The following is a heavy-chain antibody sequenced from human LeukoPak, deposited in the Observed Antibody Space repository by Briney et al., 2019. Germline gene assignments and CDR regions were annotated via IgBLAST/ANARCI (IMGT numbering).Heavy chain of an antibody. J-gene: IGHJ6*03. CDR1: GGSISSSNW. V-gene: IGHV4-4*02. D-gene: IGHD2-2*01. CDR3: ARIVVPAAARSKNYYYMDV. Sequence: SETLSLTCAVSGGSISSSNWWSWVRQPPGKGLEWIGEIYHSGSTNYNPSLKSRVTISVDKSKNQFSLKLSSVTAADTAVYYCARIVVPAAARSKNYYYMDVWGKGTTVTVSS. CDR2: IYHSGST.